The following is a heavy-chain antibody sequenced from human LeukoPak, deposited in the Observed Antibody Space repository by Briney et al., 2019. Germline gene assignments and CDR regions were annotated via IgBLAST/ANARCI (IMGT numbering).Heavy chain of an antibody. CDR1: GFAFRYYD. J-gene: IGHJ6*02. D-gene: IGHD6-25*01. Sequence: GGSLTLSCAASGFAFRYYDMSWIRQAPGKGLEWVSSLCCSGSSTHYATSVKGRFTISRHNSKHASYPQMNSLRAEDTAVYYCAKGRGAAAADGMDAWGQGTTVTVPS. V-gene: IGHV3-23*01. CDR3: AKGRGAAAADGMDA. CDR2: LCCSGSST.